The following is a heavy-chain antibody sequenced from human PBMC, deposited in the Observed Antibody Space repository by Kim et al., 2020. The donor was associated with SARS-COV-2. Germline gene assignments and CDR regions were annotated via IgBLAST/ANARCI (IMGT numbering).Heavy chain of an antibody. J-gene: IGHJ6*02. Sequence: AQKFQGRVTITADKSTSTAYMELSSLRSEDTAVYYCARDSPYCSSTSCLDVWGQGTTVTVSS. D-gene: IGHD2-2*01. V-gene: IGHV1-69*04. CDR3: ARDSPYCSSTSCLDV.